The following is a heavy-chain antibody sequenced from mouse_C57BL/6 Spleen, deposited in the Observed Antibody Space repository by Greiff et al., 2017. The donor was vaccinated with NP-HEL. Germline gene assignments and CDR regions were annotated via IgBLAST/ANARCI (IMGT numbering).Heavy chain of an antibody. CDR3: ARFTDEAMDY. V-gene: IGHV1-52*01. J-gene: IGHJ4*01. Sequence: QVQLKQPGAELVRPGSSVKLSCKASGYTFTSYWMHWVKQRPIQGLEWIGNIDPSDSETHYNQKFKDKATLTVDKSSSTAYMQLSSLTSEDSAVYYCARFTDEAMDYWGQGTSVTVSS. D-gene: IGHD1-1*01. CDR2: IDPSDSET. CDR1: GYTFTSYW.